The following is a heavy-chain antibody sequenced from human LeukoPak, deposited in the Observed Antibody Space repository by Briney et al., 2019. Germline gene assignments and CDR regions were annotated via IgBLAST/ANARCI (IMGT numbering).Heavy chain of an antibody. J-gene: IGHJ4*02. CDR2: IIPIFGTA. CDR1: GGTFSSYA. V-gene: IGHV1-69*05. D-gene: IGHD3-22*01. CDR3: ARTYYDSSGYQVFDY. Sequence: SVKVSCKASGGTFSSYAISWVRQAPGQGLEWMGGIIPIFGTANYAQKFQGRVTITTDESTSTAYMELSSLRSEDTAVYYCARTYYDSSGYQVFDYWGQGTLVTDSS.